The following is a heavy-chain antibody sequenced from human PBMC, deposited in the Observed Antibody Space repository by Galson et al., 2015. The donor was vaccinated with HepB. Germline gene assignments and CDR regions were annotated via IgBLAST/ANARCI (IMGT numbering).Heavy chain of an antibody. D-gene: IGHD2-8*01. Sequence: SLRLSCAASGFTFSSYWMSWVRQAPGKGLEWVANIKEDGTAKYSVDSVKGRLTISRDNAKNSLFLQMNSLRAEDTAVYYCARDSRYCTSLNCRGDAFDIWAKGQWSPSLQ. CDR3: ARDSRYCTSLNCRGDAFDI. CDR2: IKEDGTAK. CDR1: GFTFSSYW. V-gene: IGHV3-7*01. J-gene: IGHJ3*02.